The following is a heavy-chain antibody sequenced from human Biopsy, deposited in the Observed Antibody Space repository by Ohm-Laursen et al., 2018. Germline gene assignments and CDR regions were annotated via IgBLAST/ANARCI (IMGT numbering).Heavy chain of an antibody. Sequence: ASVKVSCKASGYTFTNYDINWVRQAPGQGPEWMGWVNPNSGNTGYAQKFQGRVAMTRSTSISTAYMELSSLTSEDTAVYYCAREPFGQQLGPFDYWSQGTLVTVSS. CDR2: VNPNSGNT. D-gene: IGHD6-13*01. CDR3: AREPFGQQLGPFDY. CDR1: GYTFTNYD. V-gene: IGHV1-8*01. J-gene: IGHJ4*02.